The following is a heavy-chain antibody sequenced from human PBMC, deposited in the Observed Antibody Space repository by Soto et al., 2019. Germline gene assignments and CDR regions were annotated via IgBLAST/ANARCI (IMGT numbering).Heavy chain of an antibody. CDR2: IIPIFGTA. Sequence: SVKVSCKASGGTFSSYAISWVRQAPGQGLEWMGGIIPIFGTANYAQKFQGRVTITADESTSTAYMELSSLRSEDTAVYYCARGGIAARPDKSDYYYYGMDVWGQGTTVTVSS. V-gene: IGHV1-69*13. J-gene: IGHJ6*02. D-gene: IGHD6-6*01. CDR1: GGTFSSYA. CDR3: ARGGIAARPDKSDYYYYGMDV.